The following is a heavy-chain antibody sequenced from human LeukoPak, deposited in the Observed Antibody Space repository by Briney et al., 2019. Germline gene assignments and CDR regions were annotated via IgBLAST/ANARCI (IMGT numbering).Heavy chain of an antibody. Sequence: ASVKVSCKASRYTFTGYYMHWVRQAPGQGLEWMGWINPNSGGTNYAQKFQGRVTMTRDTSTSTAYMELSRLRSDDTAVYYCARDAGYSYPLDAFDIWGQGTMVTVSS. CDR2: INPNSGGT. V-gene: IGHV1-2*02. D-gene: IGHD5-18*01. CDR3: ARDAGYSYPLDAFDI. CDR1: RYTFTGYY. J-gene: IGHJ3*02.